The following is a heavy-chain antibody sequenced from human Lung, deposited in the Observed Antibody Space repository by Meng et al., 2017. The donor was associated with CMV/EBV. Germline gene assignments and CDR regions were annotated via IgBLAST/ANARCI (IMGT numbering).Heavy chain of an antibody. D-gene: IGHD4-11*01. CDR3: ARSSSTVFWFDP. CDR2: IYHSGST. Sequence: LXCTVSGYSISSGYYWGWIRQPPGKGLEWIGSIYHSGSTYYNPSLKSRVTISVDTSKNQFSLKVSSVAAADTAVYHCARSSSTVFWFDPWGQGTLVTGSS. V-gene: IGHV4-38-2*02. J-gene: IGHJ5*02. CDR1: GYSISSGYY.